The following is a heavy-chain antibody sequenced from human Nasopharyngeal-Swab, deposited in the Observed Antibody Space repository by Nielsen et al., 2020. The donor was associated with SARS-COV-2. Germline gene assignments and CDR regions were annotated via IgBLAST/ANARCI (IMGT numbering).Heavy chain of an antibody. CDR3: ARRGGTAGSDAFDI. J-gene: IGHJ3*02. CDR2: IDPSDSYT. V-gene: IGHV5-10-1*01. Sequence: VRQMPGKGLEWMWRIDPSDSYTNYSPSFQGHVTISADKSISTAYLQWSSLKASDTAMYYCARRGGTAGSDAFDIWGQGTMVTVSS. D-gene: IGHD6-13*01.